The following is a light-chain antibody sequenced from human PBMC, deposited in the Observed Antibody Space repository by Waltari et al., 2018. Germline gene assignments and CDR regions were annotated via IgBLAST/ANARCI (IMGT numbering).Light chain of an antibody. V-gene: IGKV1-27*01. J-gene: IGKJ3*01. Sequence: DIQMTQSPSSLSASVGDRVTITCRASQGISNYLAWYQQTPGKVPKLLIYAASTLQSGVPSLFRCSGSATDFTLTISSLQPEDVATYYCQKYDSVPFTFGPGTKVDI. CDR3: QKYDSVPFT. CDR2: AAS. CDR1: QGISNY.